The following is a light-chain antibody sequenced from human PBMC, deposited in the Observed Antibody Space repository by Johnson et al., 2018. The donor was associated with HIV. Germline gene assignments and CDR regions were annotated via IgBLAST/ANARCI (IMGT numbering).Light chain of an antibody. CDR1: SCDIGNNY. J-gene: IGLJ1*01. CDR3: VTWDRRLSAGHV. Sequence: QSVLTQPPSVSAAPGQKVTISCSGSSCDIGNNYVSWHQQLPGTAPKVLIYDNNKRPSGIPDRISGSKSGTSAALGITGLQTGDEADYYCVTWDRRLSAGHVFGTGTKVTVL. CDR2: DNN. V-gene: IGLV1-51*01.